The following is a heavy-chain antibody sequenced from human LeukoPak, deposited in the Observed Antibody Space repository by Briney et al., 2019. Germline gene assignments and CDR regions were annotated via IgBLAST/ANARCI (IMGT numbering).Heavy chain of an antibody. D-gene: IGHD5-18*01. V-gene: IGHV4-34*01. CDR1: GGSFSGYY. CDR2: INHSGST. Sequence: SETLSLTCAVYGGSFSGYYWSWIRQPPGKGLGWIGEINHSGSTNYNPSLKSRVTISVDTSKNQFSLKLSSVTAADTAVYYCARIDTAMVYPFDYWGQGTLVTVSS. J-gene: IGHJ4*02. CDR3: ARIDTAMVYPFDY.